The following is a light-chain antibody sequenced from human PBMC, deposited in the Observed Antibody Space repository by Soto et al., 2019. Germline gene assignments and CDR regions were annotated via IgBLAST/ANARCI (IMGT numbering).Light chain of an antibody. CDR1: QSVSSNY. V-gene: IGKV3-20*01. Sequence: EIVLTQSPGTLSFSPGERATLSCRASQSVSSNYLVWYQQKPGQTPRLLIYGASNRATGIPDRFSGSGSGTDFTLTISRLEPEDFALYYCQQYGSSPLTFGQGTRLEIK. J-gene: IGKJ5*01. CDR3: QQYGSSPLT. CDR2: GAS.